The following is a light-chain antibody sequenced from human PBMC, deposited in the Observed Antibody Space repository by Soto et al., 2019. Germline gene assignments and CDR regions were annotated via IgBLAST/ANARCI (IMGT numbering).Light chain of an antibody. Sequence: EIVLTQSPGTLSLSPGERATLSCRASESISYSYLAWYQQKPGQAPRLLIYGASSRATGIPDRFSGSGSGTDFTLTISRLEPEDFAVYYCQQYETFGQGTKLEIK. J-gene: IGKJ2*01. CDR3: QQYET. CDR1: ESISYSY. V-gene: IGKV3-20*01. CDR2: GAS.